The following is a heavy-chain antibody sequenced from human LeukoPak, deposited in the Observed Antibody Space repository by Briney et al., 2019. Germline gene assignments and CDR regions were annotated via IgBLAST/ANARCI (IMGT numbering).Heavy chain of an antibody. CDR1: GGPISSSSYY. D-gene: IGHD2-2*01. CDR3: ARENSWGVVPAATFDP. J-gene: IGHJ5*02. CDR2: IYYSGST. Sequence: PSETLSLTCTVSGGPISSSSYYSGWIRQPPGKGLEWTGYIYYSGSTNYNPSLKSRVTISVDTSKNQFSLKLSSVTAADTAVYYCARENSWGVVPAATFDPWGQGTLVTVSS. V-gene: IGHV4-61*05.